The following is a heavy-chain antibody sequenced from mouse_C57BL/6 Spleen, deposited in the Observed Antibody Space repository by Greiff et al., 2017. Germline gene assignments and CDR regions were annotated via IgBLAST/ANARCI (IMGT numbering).Heavy chain of an antibody. CDR3: ARETTTVYAMDY. CDR2: INPNYGTT. J-gene: IGHJ4*01. D-gene: IGHD1-1*01. V-gene: IGHV1-39*01. Sequence: VQLKQSGPELVKPGASVKISCKASGYSFTDYNLNWVKQSTGKSLEWIGVINPNYGTTSYNQKFKGKATLTVDQSSSTAYMQLNSLTSEDSAVYYCARETTTVYAMDYWGQGTSVTVSS. CDR1: GYSFTDYN.